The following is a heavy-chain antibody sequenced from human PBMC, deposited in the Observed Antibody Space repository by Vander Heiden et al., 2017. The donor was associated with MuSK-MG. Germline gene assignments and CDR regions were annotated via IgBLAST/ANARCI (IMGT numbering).Heavy chain of an antibody. D-gene: IGHD6-19*01. V-gene: IGHV4-39*01. Sequence: QLQLQASGPGLVKPSETLSLTCTVSGGSISSSSYYWGWIRQPPGKGLEWIGSIYYSGSTYYNPSLKSRVTISVDTSKKLFSLKLSPVTAADTAVYYCARHAGPIAVAGDAFDIWGQGTMVIVSS. CDR2: IYYSGST. J-gene: IGHJ3*02. CDR1: GGSISSSSYY. CDR3: ARHAGPIAVAGDAFDI.